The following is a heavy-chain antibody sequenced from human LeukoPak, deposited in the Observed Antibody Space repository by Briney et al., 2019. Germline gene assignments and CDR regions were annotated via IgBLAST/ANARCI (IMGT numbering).Heavy chain of an antibody. V-gene: IGHV5-51*01. J-gene: IGHJ4*02. CDR1: GYSFTTYW. D-gene: IGHD1-1*01. CDR2: IYPGDSDI. CDR3: ARLASLHFDVLTGTDFDH. Sequence: GASLKISCKGSGYSFTTYWIGWVRQLPGKGLEWMAMIYPGDSDIRYSPSFQGQLTISADKSISTAYLQWSSLRASDTGIYYCARLASLHFDVLTGTDFDHWGQGTLVTVSS.